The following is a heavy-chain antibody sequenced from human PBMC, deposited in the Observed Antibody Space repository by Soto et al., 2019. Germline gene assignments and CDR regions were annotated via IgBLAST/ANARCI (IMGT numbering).Heavy chain of an antibody. CDR3: AQFSIYSAFRNALDL. D-gene: IGHD2-15*01. V-gene: IGHV3-23*01. CDR2: ISTSGGNT. CDR1: GFAFGSYA. Sequence: EVQLLESGGGWVQPGGSLRLSCAVSGFAFGSYAMSWVRQTPGKGLEWVSLISTSGGNTYYADSVKGRFSISRDNSNKALNLQMDSLRADDTAVYYCAQFSIYSAFRNALDLWGRGTVVTVSS. J-gene: IGHJ3*01.